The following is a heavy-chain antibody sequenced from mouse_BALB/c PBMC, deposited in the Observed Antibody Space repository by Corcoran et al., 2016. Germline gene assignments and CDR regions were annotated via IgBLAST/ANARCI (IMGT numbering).Heavy chain of an antibody. J-gene: IGHJ3*01. Sequence: EVQLQQSGAELVRPGALVKLSCKASGFNITDYYMHWVKQRPEQGLEWIGWIDPENGNTIYAPKFQGKASITADTSSNTAYLQLSSLTSEDTAVYYCASIYYDYAWFAYWGQGTLVIVSA. D-gene: IGHD2-4*01. CDR2: IDPENGNT. CDR3: ASIYYDYAWFAY. V-gene: IGHV14-1*02. CDR1: GFNITDYY.